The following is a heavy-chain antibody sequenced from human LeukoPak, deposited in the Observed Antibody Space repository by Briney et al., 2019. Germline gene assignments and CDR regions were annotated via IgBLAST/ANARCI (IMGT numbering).Heavy chain of an antibody. D-gene: IGHD2-15*01. CDR1: GGFISSYY. J-gene: IGHJ4*02. Sequence: SETLSLTCTVSGGFISSYYWSWIRQPPGKGLEWIGYIYYSGSTNYNPSLKSRVTISVDTSKNQFSLKLSSVTAADTAVYYCARVGCSGGSCYPALYYFDYWGQGTLVTVSS. V-gene: IGHV4-59*01. CDR3: ARVGCSGGSCYPALYYFDY. CDR2: IYYSGST.